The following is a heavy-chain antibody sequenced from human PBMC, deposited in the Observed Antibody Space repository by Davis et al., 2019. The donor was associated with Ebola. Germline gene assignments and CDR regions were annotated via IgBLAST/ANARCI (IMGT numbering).Heavy chain of an antibody. CDR1: GGSISSSSYY. J-gene: IGHJ4*02. D-gene: IGHD4-17*01. CDR3: ARVSPHYGAYY. Sequence: MPSETLSLTCTVSGGSISSSSYYWNWIRQPPGKGLEWIGEIIHSGSTNYNPSLKSRVTISVDTSKNQFSLKMSSVTAADTAVYYCARVSPHYGAYYWGQGTLVTVSS. V-gene: IGHV4-39*07. CDR2: IIHSGST.